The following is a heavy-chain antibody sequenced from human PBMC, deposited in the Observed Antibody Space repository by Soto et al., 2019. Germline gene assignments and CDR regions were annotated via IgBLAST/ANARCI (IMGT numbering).Heavy chain of an antibody. CDR2: IYSGGST. Sequence: GGSMRLSCGASGFTVSSNYMSWVRQAPGKGLEWVSVIYSGGSTYYADSVKGRFTISRDNSKNTLYLQMNSLRAEDTAVYYCARDVYYYGSGPPPNSDVWGKGTTVTVSS. CDR3: ARDVYYYGSGPPPNSDV. V-gene: IGHV3-66*01. CDR1: GFTVSSNY. J-gene: IGHJ6*04. D-gene: IGHD3-10*01.